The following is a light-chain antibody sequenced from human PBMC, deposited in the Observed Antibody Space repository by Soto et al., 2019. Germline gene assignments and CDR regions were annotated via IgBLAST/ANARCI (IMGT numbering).Light chain of an antibody. V-gene: IGKV3-15*01. CDR2: GAS. CDR1: QSVSSN. Sequence: EIVMTQSPATLSVSPGERATLSCRASQSVSSNLAWYQQKPGQAPRLLIYGASTRATGIPARFSGSGSGTKFTLTISSLQSEDFAVYYCQHQGTFGGGTKVEIK. CDR3: QHQGT. J-gene: IGKJ4*01.